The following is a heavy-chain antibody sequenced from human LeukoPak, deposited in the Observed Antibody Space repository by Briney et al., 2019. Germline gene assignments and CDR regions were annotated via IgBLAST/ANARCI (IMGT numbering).Heavy chain of an antibody. V-gene: IGHV3-53*01. D-gene: IGHD3-16*01. CDR1: GFTVSSNY. J-gene: IGHJ4*02. CDR3: ATAGGFYVGEH. CDR2: IYSGGSI. Sequence: AGGSLRLSCAASGFTVSSNYMSWVRQAPGRGLEWVSVIYSGGSIYYADSVKGRFTISRDNSKNMLYLQMNSLRAEDTPVYCCATAGGFYVGEHWGQGTLVRVFS.